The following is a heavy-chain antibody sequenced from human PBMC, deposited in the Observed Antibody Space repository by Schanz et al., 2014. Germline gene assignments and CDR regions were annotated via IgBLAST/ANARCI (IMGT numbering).Heavy chain of an antibody. V-gene: IGHV3-30*03. CDR3: ARPSDSSWYMDV. Sequence: VQLLESGGGLVQPGGSLRLSCAASGFTFGTFWMSWVRQAPGKGLEWVAVISYDGNNEDYADSVKGRFTISRDNAKNSLYLQMNSLRAEDTAVYYCARPSDSSWYMDVWGKGTTVTVSS. J-gene: IGHJ6*03. CDR2: ISYDGNNE. CDR1: GFTFGTFW. D-gene: IGHD2-21*02.